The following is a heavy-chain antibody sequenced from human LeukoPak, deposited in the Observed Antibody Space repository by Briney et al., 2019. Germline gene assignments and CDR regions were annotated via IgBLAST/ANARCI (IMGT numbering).Heavy chain of an antibody. CDR1: GYSFINYW. J-gene: IGHJ4*02. Sequence: GESLKISCKVSGYSFINYWIGWVRQMPGKGLEWMGIVYPGDSDTRYSPSFQGQVTISADKSISTAYLQWSSLKASDTAMYYCARSDCSGGRCQGYWGQGTLVTVSS. CDR2: VYPGDSDT. V-gene: IGHV5-51*01. CDR3: ARSDCSGGRCQGY. D-gene: IGHD2-15*01.